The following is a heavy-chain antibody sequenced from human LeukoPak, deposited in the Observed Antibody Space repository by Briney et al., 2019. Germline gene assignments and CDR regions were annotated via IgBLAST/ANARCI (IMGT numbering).Heavy chain of an antibody. V-gene: IGHV1-46*01. D-gene: IGHD6-13*01. CDR2: INPSGGST. Sequence: ASVKVSCKASGYTFTIYYMHWVRQAPGQGLEWMGIINPSGGSTNSAQKFQGRVTMTRDTSTNTVHMELSSLRSEDTAVYYCARDSSSNSVDYWGQGTLVTVSS. CDR1: GYTFTIYY. J-gene: IGHJ4*02. CDR3: ARDSSSNSVDY.